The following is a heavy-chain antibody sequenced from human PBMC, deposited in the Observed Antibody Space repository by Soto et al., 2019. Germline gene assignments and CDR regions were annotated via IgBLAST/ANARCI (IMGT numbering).Heavy chain of an antibody. V-gene: IGHV3-23*01. D-gene: IGHD3-9*01. Sequence: PGGSLRLSCAASGFTFSSYAMSWVRQAPGEGLEWVSTVSGSGGTTYYADSVKGRFTISRDNSKNTLYLQMSSLRAEDTAVYYCTISPWMTGYFDFDYWGQGTLVTVSS. CDR1: GFTFSSYA. CDR2: VSGSGGTT. CDR3: TISPWMTGYFDFDY. J-gene: IGHJ4*02.